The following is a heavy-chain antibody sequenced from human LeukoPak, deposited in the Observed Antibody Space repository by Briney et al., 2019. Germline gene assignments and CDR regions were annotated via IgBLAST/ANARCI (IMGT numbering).Heavy chain of an antibody. D-gene: IGHD5-24*01. J-gene: IGHJ4*02. CDR2: VNQDGSGK. V-gene: IGHV3-7*01. CDR3: TSANYGPAY. Sequence: GGSLRLSCAASGFTFSSYWMSWVRQAPGKGLEWVANVNQDGSGKYYVDSVKGRFTISKDNAKNSLYLQVNSLRAEDTAVYYCTSANYGPAYWGQGTLVTVSS. CDR1: GFTFSSYW.